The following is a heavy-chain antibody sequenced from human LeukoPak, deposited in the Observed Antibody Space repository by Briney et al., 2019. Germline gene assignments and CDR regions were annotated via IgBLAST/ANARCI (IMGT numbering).Heavy chain of an antibody. D-gene: IGHD3-3*01. CDR2: ISYDGSNK. CDR1: GFTFSSYS. J-gene: IGHJ4*02. CDR3: ARDRTIFGVVIWYYFDY. V-gene: IGHV3-30-3*01. Sequence: QPWGSLSLTCAASGFTFSSYSMNWVRQPPGKGLEWVAVISYDGSNKYYAYSVNGRFTVSRDNSKNTLYLQMISVRAEDMAVYYCARDRTIFGVVIWYYFDYWGQGTLVTVA.